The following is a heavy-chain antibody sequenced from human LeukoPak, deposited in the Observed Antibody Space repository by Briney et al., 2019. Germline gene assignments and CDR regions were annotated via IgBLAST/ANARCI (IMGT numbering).Heavy chain of an antibody. Sequence: SVKVSCKASGYTFTSHGISWVRQAPGQGLEWMGWISAYRGNTNYAQKFQGRVTMTTETSTSTAYMELRSLRSDDTAVYYCARDVRYAFDIWGQGTMVTVSS. J-gene: IGHJ3*02. CDR2: ISAYRGNT. CDR1: GYTFTSHG. CDR3: ARDVRYAFDI. V-gene: IGHV1-18*01.